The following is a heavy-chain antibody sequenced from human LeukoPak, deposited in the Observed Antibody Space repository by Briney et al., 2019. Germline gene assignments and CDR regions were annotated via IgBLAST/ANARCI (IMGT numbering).Heavy chain of an antibody. CDR1: GYTFTGYY. V-gene: IGHV1-2*06. CDR2: INPNSGGT. CDR3: ARGSQSGAEYFQH. D-gene: IGHD2-15*01. Sequence: ASVKVSCKASGYTFTGYYMHWVRQAPGQGLEWMGRINPNSGGTNYAQKFQGRVTMTRDTSISTAYMELSRLRSDDTAVYYCARGSQSGAEYFQHWGQGTLVTVSS. J-gene: IGHJ1*01.